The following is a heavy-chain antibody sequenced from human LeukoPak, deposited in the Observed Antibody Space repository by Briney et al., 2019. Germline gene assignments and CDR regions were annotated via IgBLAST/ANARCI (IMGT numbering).Heavy chain of an antibody. D-gene: IGHD6-6*01. J-gene: IGHJ5*02. V-gene: IGHV1-69*05. CDR3: AREGQLVGWFDP. CDR1: GGTFSSYA. CDR2: IIPIFGTA. Sequence: SVTVSFKASGGTFSSYAISWVRQAPGQGLEWMGGIIPIFGTANYAQKFQGRVTITTDESTSTAYMELSSLRSEDTAVYYCAREGQLVGWFDPWGQGTLVTVSS.